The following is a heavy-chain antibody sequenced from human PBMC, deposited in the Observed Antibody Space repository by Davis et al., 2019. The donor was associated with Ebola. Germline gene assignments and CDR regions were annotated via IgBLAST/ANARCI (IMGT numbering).Heavy chain of an antibody. CDR2: FPIDGGYT. Sequence: PGGSLRLSCIVSGIDFGTSIMHWVRQAPGKGLEWVALFPIDGGYTQYGDAVKGRFTISRDVSKNTVSLQMNSLRADDTAVYYCAREGVSSGRPGSFDYWGQGVLVTVSS. D-gene: IGHD6-19*01. V-gene: IGHV3-30-3*01. J-gene: IGHJ4*02. CDR3: AREGVSSGRPGSFDY. CDR1: GIDFGTSI.